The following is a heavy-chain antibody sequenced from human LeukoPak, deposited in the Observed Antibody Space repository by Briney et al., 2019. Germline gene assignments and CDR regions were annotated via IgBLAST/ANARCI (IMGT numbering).Heavy chain of an antibody. J-gene: IGHJ3*02. CDR2: IYSGDSDT. CDR1: GYSFTSYW. V-gene: IGHV5-51*01. CDR3: ARISGDYSSADAFDI. Sequence: GESLKISCKGSGYSFTSYWIGWVRQMPGKGLEWMGIIYSGDSDTRYSPSFQGQVTISADKSISTAYLQWSSLKAPDTALYYCARISGDYSSADAFDIWGQGTMVTVSS. D-gene: IGHD4-17*01.